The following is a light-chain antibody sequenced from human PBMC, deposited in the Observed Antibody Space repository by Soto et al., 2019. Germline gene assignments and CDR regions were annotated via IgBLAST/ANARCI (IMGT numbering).Light chain of an antibody. CDR3: QQSNNYPWT. CDR1: QSISSW. Sequence: DIQMTQSPSTLSASVGDRVPITCRASQSISSWLAWYQQKPGKAPKLLIYEASNLESGVPSRFSGSGSGTEFTLPISSLQPDDFATYYCQQSNNYPWTFGQGTKVDIK. V-gene: IGKV1-5*03. CDR2: EAS. J-gene: IGKJ1*01.